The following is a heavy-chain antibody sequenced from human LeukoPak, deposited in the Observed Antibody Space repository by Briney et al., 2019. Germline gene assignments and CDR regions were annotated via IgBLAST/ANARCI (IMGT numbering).Heavy chain of an antibody. D-gene: IGHD3-22*01. Sequence: PGASLRLSCAASGFTFSSYAMSWVRQAPGKGLEWVSAISGSGGSTYYADSVKGRFTISRDNSKNTLYLQMNSLRAEDTAVYYCATPPSYYYDSGGYYKHTDYWGQGTLVTASS. CDR1: GFTFSSYA. J-gene: IGHJ4*02. CDR2: ISGSGGST. CDR3: ATPPSYYYDSGGYYKHTDY. V-gene: IGHV3-23*01.